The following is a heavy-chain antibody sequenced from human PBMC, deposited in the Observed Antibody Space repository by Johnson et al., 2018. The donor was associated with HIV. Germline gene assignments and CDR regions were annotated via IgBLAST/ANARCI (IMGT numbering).Heavy chain of an antibody. CDR3: RSSENYYFERDI. V-gene: IGHV3-9*01. D-gene: IGHD3-10*01. CDR2: ISWNSGSI. CDR1: GFTFDDYA. J-gene: IGHJ3*02. Sequence: VQLVESGGGLVQPGRSLRLSCTASGFTFDDYAMHWVRQAPGKGLEWVSGISWNSGSIAYADSVKGPFTISRANAKNSLYLQMNNLRVEDTALYYCRSSENYYFERDIWGQGTMVTVSS.